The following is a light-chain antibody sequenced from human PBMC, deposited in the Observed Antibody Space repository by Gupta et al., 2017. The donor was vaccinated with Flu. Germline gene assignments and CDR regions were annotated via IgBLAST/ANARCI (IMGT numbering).Light chain of an antibody. CDR3: RQVHDLPSS. CDR2: SPS. Sequence: DIQLTQSPSFLSASVGDRVTITCRASQGSSSDLAWYQQKPGGAPKLPLYSPSASQSEVPSQFNDRDSGTELSLTISRLQPEDFATSCSRQVHDLPSSSGQATKLEIK. V-gene: IGKV1-9*01. CDR1: QGSSSD. J-gene: IGKJ2*04.